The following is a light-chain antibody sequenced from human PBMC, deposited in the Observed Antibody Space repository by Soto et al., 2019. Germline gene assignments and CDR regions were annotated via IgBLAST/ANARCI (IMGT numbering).Light chain of an antibody. Sequence: DIQMTQAPSSLSASVGDRVTITCRARQDISTYLAWYQLKPGKVPKLLISAAYTLQSGVPPRFSCSGSGTDFTLTISRLPPEDVATYYCQEYDNAPLTFGGGTKVEIK. CDR1: QDISTY. CDR3: QEYDNAPLT. V-gene: IGKV1-27*01. J-gene: IGKJ4*01. CDR2: AAY.